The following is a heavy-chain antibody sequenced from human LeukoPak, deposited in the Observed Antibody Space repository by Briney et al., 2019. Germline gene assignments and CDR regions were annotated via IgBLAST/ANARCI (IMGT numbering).Heavy chain of an antibody. D-gene: IGHD3-3*01. J-gene: IGHJ4*02. Sequence: GRSLRLSCAASGFTFSSYAMHWVRQAPGKGLEWVAFIRYDGSNKYYADSVKGRFTISRDNSKNTLYLQMNSLRAEDTAVYYCAKVRGNYYDFWSGPLDYWGQGTLVTVSS. V-gene: IGHV3-30*02. CDR3: AKVRGNYYDFWSGPLDY. CDR1: GFTFSSYA. CDR2: IRYDGSNK.